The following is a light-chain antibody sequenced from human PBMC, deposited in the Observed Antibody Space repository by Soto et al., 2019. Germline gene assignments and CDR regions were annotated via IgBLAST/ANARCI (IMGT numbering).Light chain of an antibody. V-gene: IGKV3-11*01. CDR1: QSVGSY. CDR3: QQRSNWPPYT. Sequence: EIVLTQSPATLSLSPGERATLSCRASQSVGSYLGWYQQRPGQAPRLLIYDPSNRATGIPARFSGSGSGTDFTLSISSLEPEDFAVYYCQQRSNWPPYTFGQGTRLEIK. J-gene: IGKJ2*01. CDR2: DPS.